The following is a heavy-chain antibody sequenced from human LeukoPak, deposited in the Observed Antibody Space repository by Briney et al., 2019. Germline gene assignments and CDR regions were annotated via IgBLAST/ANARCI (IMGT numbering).Heavy chain of an antibody. V-gene: IGHV4-34*01. CDR3: ARIAMVAATQWFDP. CDR2: INHSGST. Sequence: PLETLSLTCAVYGGSFSGYYWSWIRQPPGKGLEWIGEINHSGSTNYNPSLKSRVTISVDTSKNQFSLKLSSVTAADTAVYYCARIAMVAATQWFDPWGQGTLVTVSS. CDR1: GGSFSGYY. J-gene: IGHJ5*02. D-gene: IGHD2-15*01.